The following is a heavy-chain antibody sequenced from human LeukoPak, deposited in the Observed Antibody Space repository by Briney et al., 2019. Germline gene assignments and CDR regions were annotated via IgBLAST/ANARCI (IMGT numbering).Heavy chain of an antibody. J-gene: IGHJ6*03. D-gene: IGHD2-15*01. CDR3: ARNKRFTCSGGSCPRGNYYMDV. V-gene: IGHV4-34*01. Sequence: PSETLSLTCAVYGGSFSGYYWSWIRQPPGEGLEWIGEINHSRSTNYNPSLKSRVTISVDTSKNQFSLKLSSVTAADTAVYYCARNKRFTCSGGSCPRGNYYMDVWGKGTTVTVSS. CDR2: INHSRST. CDR1: GGSFSGYY.